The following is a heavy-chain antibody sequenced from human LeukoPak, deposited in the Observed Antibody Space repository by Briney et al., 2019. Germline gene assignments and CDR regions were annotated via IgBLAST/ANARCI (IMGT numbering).Heavy chain of an antibody. CDR3: ARDLYSSGWYGFDY. V-gene: IGHV4-59*01. D-gene: IGHD6-19*01. Sequence: ETSETLSLTCTVSGGSISSYYWSWIRQPPGKGLEWIGYIYYSGSTNYNPSLKSRVTISVDTSKNQFSLKLSSVTAADTAVYYCARDLYSSGWYGFDYWGQGTLVTVSS. CDR1: GGSISSYY. J-gene: IGHJ4*02. CDR2: IYYSGST.